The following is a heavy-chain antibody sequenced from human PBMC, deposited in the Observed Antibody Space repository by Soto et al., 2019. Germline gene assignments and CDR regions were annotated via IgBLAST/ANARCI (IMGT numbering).Heavy chain of an antibody. J-gene: IGHJ4*02. D-gene: IGHD6-19*01. CDR2: ISNNGINK. CDR1: GFTFSSYT. Sequence: QVQLVESGGGVVQPGRSLRLSCAASGFTFSSYTMYWVREGPGNGLEWVAGISNNGINKDYADSVKGRFIVSRDNSKIPLNLQTNSLRRDASAIYYCAREWSISVGAPGYWGQGTLVTVSS. V-gene: IGHV3-30-3*01. CDR3: AREWSISVGAPGY.